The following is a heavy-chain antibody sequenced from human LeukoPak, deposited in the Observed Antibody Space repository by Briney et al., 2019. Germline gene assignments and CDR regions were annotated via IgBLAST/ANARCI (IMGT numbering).Heavy chain of an antibody. V-gene: IGHV4-4*07. CDR2: IYTSGST. J-gene: IGHJ5*02. Sequence: SETLSLTCTVSGGSISSYYWSWIRQPAGKGLEWIGRIYTSGSTNYNPSLKSRVTMSVDTSKNQFSLKLSSVTAADTAVYYCARRTGGVRYQLQSRGWFDPWGQGTLVTVSS. D-gene: IGHD2-2*01. CDR3: ARRTGGVRYQLQSRGWFDP. CDR1: GGSISSYY.